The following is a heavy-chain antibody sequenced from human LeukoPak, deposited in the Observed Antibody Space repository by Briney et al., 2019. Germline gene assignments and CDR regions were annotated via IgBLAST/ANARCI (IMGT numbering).Heavy chain of an antibody. CDR1: GFTFSSYW. Sequence: PGGSLRLSCAASGFTFSSYWMSWVRQAPGKGLEWVANIKQDGSEKYYMDSVKGRFTISRDNAKNSLYLQMNSLRAEDTAVYYCARDDGIDSSDPTPLGYWGQGTLVTVSS. J-gene: IGHJ4*02. D-gene: IGHD3-22*01. V-gene: IGHV3-7*01. CDR3: ARDDGIDSSDPTPLGY. CDR2: IKQDGSEK.